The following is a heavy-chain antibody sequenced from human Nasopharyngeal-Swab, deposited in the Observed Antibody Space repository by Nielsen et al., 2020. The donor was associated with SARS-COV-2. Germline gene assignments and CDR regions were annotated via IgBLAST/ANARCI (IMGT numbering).Heavy chain of an antibody. CDR3: ARQCMAVVGPCSWLAP. J-gene: IGHJ5*02. D-gene: IGHD6-19*01. Sequence: SETLSLTCIVSGGSISNDIHYWGWIRQAPGKGLQWIGNIRSSGTTFYNPSLRSRVTISVDTSSNQFSLNLSSVTASDTAVYYCARQCMAVVGPCSWLAPWGQGSLVTVST. CDR2: IRSSGTT. V-gene: IGHV4-39*01. CDR1: GGSISNDIHY.